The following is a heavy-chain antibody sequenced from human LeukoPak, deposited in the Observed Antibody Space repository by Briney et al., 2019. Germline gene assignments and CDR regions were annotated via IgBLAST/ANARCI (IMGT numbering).Heavy chain of an antibody. CDR3: ARDPGSPSYYYGMDV. D-gene: IGHD3-10*01. V-gene: IGHV3-48*04. J-gene: IGHJ6*02. CDR2: ISSSGSTI. Sequence: GGSLRLSCAASGFTFSSYAMSWVRQAPGKGLEWVSYISSSGSTIYYADSVKGRFTISRDNAKNSLYLQMNSLRAEDTAVYYCARDPGSPSYYYGMDVWGQGTTVTVSS. CDR1: GFTFSSYA.